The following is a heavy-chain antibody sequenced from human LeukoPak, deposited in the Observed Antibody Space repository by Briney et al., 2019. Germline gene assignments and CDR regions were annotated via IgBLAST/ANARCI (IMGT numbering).Heavy chain of an antibody. J-gene: IGHJ4*02. D-gene: IGHD6-6*01. CDR3: ARADSNIAARRIGFDY. V-gene: IGHV3-21*01. Sequence: PGGSLRLSCAASGFTFSSYSMNWVRQAPGKGLEWVSSISGSSSYIYHADSVKGRFTISRDNAKNSLYLQMNSLRAGDTALYYCARADSNIAARRIGFDYWGQGTLVTVSS. CDR1: GFTFSSYS. CDR2: ISGSSSYI.